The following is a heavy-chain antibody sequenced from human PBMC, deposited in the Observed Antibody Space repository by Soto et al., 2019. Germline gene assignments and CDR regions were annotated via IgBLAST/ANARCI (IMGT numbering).Heavy chain of an antibody. V-gene: IGHV1-69*12. J-gene: IGHJ6*02. CDR2: IIPIFGTV. CDR3: AKGAVAGTPTSYYYYGMDV. Sequence: QVQLLQSGAEVKKPGSSVRVYCEASGGTFRTYAISWVRQAPGQGLEWMGEIIPIFGTVNYAQKFQGRVTITADESTTTVDMDLRSLRSEDTAVYYCAKGAVAGTPTSYYYYGMDVWGQGTTVTVSS. CDR1: GGTFRTYA. D-gene: IGHD6-19*01.